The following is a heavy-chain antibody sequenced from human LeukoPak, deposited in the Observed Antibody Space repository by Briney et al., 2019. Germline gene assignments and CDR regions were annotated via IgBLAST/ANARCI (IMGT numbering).Heavy chain of an antibody. D-gene: IGHD6-13*01. V-gene: IGHV4-59*01. CDR3: ASSRGPIAALDY. CDR2: THYSGAT. J-gene: IGHJ4*02. CDR1: GGSISSYY. Sequence: SETLSLTCTVSGGSISSYYWSWLRQPPGKGLEYIGYTHYSGATNYNPSLKSRVTISLDTSGNQFSLKLSSVTAADTAVYYCASSRGPIAALDYWGQGTLVTVSS.